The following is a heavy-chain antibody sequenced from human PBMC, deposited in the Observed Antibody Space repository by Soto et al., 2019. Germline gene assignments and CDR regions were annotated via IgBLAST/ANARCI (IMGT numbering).Heavy chain of an antibody. V-gene: IGHV3-30-3*02. CDR3: AKTSKPYCSSTSSLSDFDY. D-gene: IGHD2-2*01. CDR2: ISYDGSNK. J-gene: IGHJ4*02. Sequence: GGSLRLSCAASGFTFSSYAMHWVRQAPGKGLEWVAVISYDGSNKYYADSVKGRFTISRDNSKNTLYLQMNSLRAEDTAVYYCAKTSKPYCSSTSSLSDFDYWGQGTLVTVSS. CDR1: GFTFSSYA.